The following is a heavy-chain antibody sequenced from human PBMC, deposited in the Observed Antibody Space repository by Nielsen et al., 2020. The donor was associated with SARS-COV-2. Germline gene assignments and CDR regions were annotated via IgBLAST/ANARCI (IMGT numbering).Heavy chain of an antibody. Sequence: LSLTCAVYGGSFSGYYWSWIRQPPGKGLEWIGEINHSGSTNYNPSLKSRVTISVDTSKNQFSLKLSSVTAADTAVYYCARAIVLMVYAIRGSYYYGMDVWGQGTTVTVSS. CDR3: ARAIVLMVYAIRGSYYYGMDV. J-gene: IGHJ6*02. CDR2: INHSGST. CDR1: GGSFSGYY. V-gene: IGHV4-34*01. D-gene: IGHD2-8*01.